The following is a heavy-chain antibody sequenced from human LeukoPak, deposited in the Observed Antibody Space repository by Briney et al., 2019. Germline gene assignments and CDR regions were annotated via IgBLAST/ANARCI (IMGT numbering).Heavy chain of an antibody. V-gene: IGHV3-73*01. CDR1: GFTFSGSA. CDR2: IRSKANSYAT. J-gene: IGHJ4*02. CDR3: TRPSGPSSGLDY. Sequence: GGSLRLSCAASGFTFSGSAMHWVRQASGKGLEWVGRIRSKANSYATAYAASVKGRFTISRDDSKNTAYLRMNSLKTEDTAVYYCTRPSGPSSGLDYWGQGTLVTVSS. D-gene: IGHD3-22*01.